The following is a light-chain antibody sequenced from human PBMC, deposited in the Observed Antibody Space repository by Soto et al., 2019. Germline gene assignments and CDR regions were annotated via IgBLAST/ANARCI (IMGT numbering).Light chain of an antibody. J-gene: IGLJ1*01. Sequence: QSVLTQPPSASGTPGQTVIISCSGGSSNIGRNNVTWYQQLPGTAPRLLIYTNDQRPSGVPDRFSGSKSGTSASLAISGLQAEDEADYYCAACADTSSLVFGTGTKLTVL. CDR3: AACADTSSLV. CDR2: TND. V-gene: IGLV1-44*01. CDR1: SSNIGRNN.